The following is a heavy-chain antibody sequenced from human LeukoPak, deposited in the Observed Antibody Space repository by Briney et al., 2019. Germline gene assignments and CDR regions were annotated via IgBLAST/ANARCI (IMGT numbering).Heavy chain of an antibody. CDR1: TFTFSNYW. V-gene: IGHV3-7*03. D-gene: IGHD1-14*01. CDR2: IKQDGSEK. CDR3: ARDVLAAGATGTFDI. J-gene: IGHJ3*02. Sequence: GGSLRLSCAASTFTFSNYWMSWVRQASGKGLEWVANIKQDGSEKYYVDSVKGRFTISRGNAKTSLYLQMNSLRAEDTAVYYCARDVLAAGATGTFDIWGQGTMVTVSS.